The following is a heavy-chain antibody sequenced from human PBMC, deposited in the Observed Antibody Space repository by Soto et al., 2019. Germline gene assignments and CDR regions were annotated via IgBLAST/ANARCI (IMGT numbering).Heavy chain of an antibody. CDR3: ATHYDSSGYYSPYDAFGI. Sequence: ASVKVSCKVSGYTLTELSMHWVRQAPGKGLEWMGGFDPEDGETIYAQKFQGRVTMTEDTSTDTAYMELSSLRSEDTAVYYCATHYDSSGYYSPYDAFGIWGQGTMVTVSS. D-gene: IGHD3-22*01. J-gene: IGHJ3*02. CDR1: GYTLTELS. V-gene: IGHV1-24*01. CDR2: FDPEDGET.